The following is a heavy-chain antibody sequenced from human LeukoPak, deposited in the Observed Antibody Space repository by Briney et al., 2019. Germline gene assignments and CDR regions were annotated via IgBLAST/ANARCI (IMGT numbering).Heavy chain of an antibody. V-gene: IGHV4-59*01. J-gene: IGHJ2*01. Sequence: PSETLSLTCTVSGGSISSYFWSWIRQPPGKGLEWIGYIYYSGSTNYNPSLKSRVTISLDTSKNQFSLKLGSVTAADTAVYYCASMTTSRNWYFDLWGRGTLVTVFS. D-gene: IGHD2-2*01. CDR1: GGSISSYF. CDR2: IYYSGST. CDR3: ASMTTSRNWYFDL.